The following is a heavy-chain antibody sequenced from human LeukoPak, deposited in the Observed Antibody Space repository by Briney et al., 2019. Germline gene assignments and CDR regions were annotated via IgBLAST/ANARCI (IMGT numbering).Heavy chain of an antibody. Sequence: SETLSLTCTVSGGSIRSYYWSWIRQPPGKGLEWIGYVYYTGSSNYNPSLTTRVSISLDTSRNQFSLKLSSVTAADTAVYYCARDRGVGGSAAIDAFDVWGQGTMATVSS. V-gene: IGHV4-59*01. J-gene: IGHJ3*01. D-gene: IGHD3-10*01. CDR3: ARDRGVGGSAAIDAFDV. CDR2: VYYTGSS. CDR1: GGSIRSYY.